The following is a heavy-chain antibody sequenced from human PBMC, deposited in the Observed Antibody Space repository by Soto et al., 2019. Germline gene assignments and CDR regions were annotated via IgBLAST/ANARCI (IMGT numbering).Heavy chain of an antibody. CDR2: ISYDGSNK. V-gene: IGHV3-30*03. CDR3: ATQPSTKTGRYYYDSSGYYYSDY. D-gene: IGHD3-22*01. J-gene: IGHJ4*02. Sequence: GGSLRLSCAASGFTFSSYGMHWVRQAPGKGLEWVAVISYDGSNKYYADSVKGRFTISRDNSKNTLYLQMNSLRAEDTAVYYCATQPSTKTGRYYYDSSGYYYSDYWGQGTLVTVSS. CDR1: GFTFSSYG.